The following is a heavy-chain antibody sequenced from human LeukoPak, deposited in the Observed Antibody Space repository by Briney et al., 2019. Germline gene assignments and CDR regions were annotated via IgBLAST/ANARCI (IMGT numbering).Heavy chain of an antibody. V-gene: IGHV7-4-1*02. J-gene: IGHJ4*02. D-gene: IGHD6-13*01. CDR3: ARVYRGSWYPMDY. CDR2: INTNTGNP. Sequence: ASVKVSCKASGYTFTDYGMSWMRQAPGQGLEWMGWINTNTGNPTYAQGFTGRFVFSLDTSVSTAYLQITSLKAEDTAVYYCARVYRGSWYPMDYWGQGTLVTVSS. CDR1: GYTFTDYG.